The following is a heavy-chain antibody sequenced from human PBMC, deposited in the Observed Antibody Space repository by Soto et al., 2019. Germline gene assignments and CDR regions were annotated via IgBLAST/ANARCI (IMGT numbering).Heavy chain of an antibody. J-gene: IGHJ6*02. Sequence: SETLSLTCTVSGGSISSGGYYWSWIRQHPGKGLEWIGYIYYSGSTYYNPPLKSRVTISVDTSRNQFSLKLSSVTAADTAVYYCARELVDISGWSSYVIDVWGQGTTDTGSS. CDR2: IYYSGST. D-gene: IGHD6-19*01. V-gene: IGHV4-31*03. CDR1: GGSISSGGYY. CDR3: ARELVDISGWSSYVIDV.